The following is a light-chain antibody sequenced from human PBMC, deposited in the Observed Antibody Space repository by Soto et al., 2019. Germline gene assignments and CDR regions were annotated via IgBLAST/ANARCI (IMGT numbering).Light chain of an antibody. V-gene: IGLV9-49*01. J-gene: IGLJ2*01. Sequence: QSVLTQPPSASASLGASVTLTCTLSSGYSNYKVDWYQQRPGKGPRFVMRVGTGGIVGSKGDGIPDRFSVLGSGLNRYLTIKNILEEDESDYHCGADHGSGSNFVSGVFGGGTKVTVL. CDR2: VGTGGIVG. CDR3: GADHGSGSNFVSGV. CDR1: SGYSNYK.